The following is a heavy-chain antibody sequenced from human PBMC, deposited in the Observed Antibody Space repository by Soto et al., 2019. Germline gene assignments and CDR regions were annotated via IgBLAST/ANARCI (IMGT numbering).Heavy chain of an antibody. V-gene: IGHV4-34*01. J-gene: IGHJ4*02. Sequence: NPSETLSLTCAVYGGSFSGYYWSWIRQPPGKGLEWIGEINHSGSTNYNPSLKSRVTISVDTSKNQFSLKLSSVAAADTAVYYCARASIAAAGYVDYWGQGTLVTVSS. CDR2: INHSGST. CDR3: ARASIAAAGYVDY. D-gene: IGHD6-13*01. CDR1: GGSFSGYY.